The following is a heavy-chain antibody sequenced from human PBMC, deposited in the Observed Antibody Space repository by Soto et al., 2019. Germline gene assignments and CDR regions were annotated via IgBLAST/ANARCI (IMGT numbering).Heavy chain of an antibody. Sequence: GGSLRRSCAASGFTFSSYGMHWVRQAPGKGLEWVAVISYDGSNKYYADSVKGRFTIPRDNSKNTLYLQMNSLRAEDTAVYYCAKDEYCSSTSCYTAIHYYSYYYAMDVWGQGTTVTVSS. D-gene: IGHD2-2*02. J-gene: IGHJ6*02. CDR3: AKDEYCSSTSCYTAIHYYSYYYAMDV. V-gene: IGHV3-30*18. CDR1: GFTFSSYG. CDR2: ISYDGSNK.